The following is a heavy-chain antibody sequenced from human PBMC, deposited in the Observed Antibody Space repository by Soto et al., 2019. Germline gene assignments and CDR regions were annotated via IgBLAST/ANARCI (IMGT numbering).Heavy chain of an antibody. CDR2: IYTTGST. D-gene: IGHD3-10*01. J-gene: IGHJ4*02. CDR3: ARGGPRGLTPLYFGS. CDR1: GGSISSYY. V-gene: IGHV4-4*07. Sequence: QVKLQESGPGLVKPSETLSLTCTVSGGSISSYYWNWIRQPAGQGLEWIGRIYTTGSTNYNPSHKSQGTMSVGTSKNQVSRKLSSVTVADTAVYYCARGGPRGLTPLYFGSWGQGTLVTVSS.